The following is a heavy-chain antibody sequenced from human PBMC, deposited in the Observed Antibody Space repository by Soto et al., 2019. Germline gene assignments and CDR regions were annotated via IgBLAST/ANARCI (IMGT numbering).Heavy chain of an antibody. V-gene: IGHV1-3*01. CDR2: INAGNGNT. Sequence: ASVKVSCKASGYTFTSYAMHWVRQAPGQRLEWMGWINAGNGNTKYSQKFQGRVTITRDTSASTAYMELSSLRSEDTAVYYCAREGTMHCSGGSCQNAFDIWGQGTMVTVSS. CDR3: AREGTMHCSGGSCQNAFDI. D-gene: IGHD2-15*01. J-gene: IGHJ3*02. CDR1: GYTFTSYA.